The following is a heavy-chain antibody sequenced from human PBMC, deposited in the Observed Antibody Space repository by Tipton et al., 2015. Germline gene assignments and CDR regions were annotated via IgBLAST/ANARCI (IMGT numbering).Heavy chain of an antibody. CDR2: IKPDGSET. D-gene: IGHD6-13*01. V-gene: IGHV3-7*01. Sequence: GSLRLSCAASGFTFKTFWMTWVRQAPGKGLEWVASIKPDGSETYYVDSVTGRFTFSRDNANNLLYLHMNSLRAEDTAVYYCARDRGYSSRGGRGASGGYYYGMDVWGQGTTVTVSS. CDR3: ARDRGYSSRGGRGASGGYYYGMDV. CDR1: GFTFKTFW. J-gene: IGHJ6*02.